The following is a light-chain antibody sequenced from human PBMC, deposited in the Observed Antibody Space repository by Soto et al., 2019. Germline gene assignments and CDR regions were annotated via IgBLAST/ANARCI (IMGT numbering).Light chain of an antibody. J-gene: IGLJ1*01. CDR2: DVS. CDR1: SSDVGGYNY. Sequence: QSVLTQPRSVSGSPGQSVTISCTGTSSDVGGYNYVSWYQQHPDKAPKVMIYDVSKRPSGVPDRFFGSKSGNTASLTISGLQAEDEADYYCCSYAGSFSYVFGNGTKVTVL. CDR3: CSYAGSFSYV. V-gene: IGLV2-11*01.